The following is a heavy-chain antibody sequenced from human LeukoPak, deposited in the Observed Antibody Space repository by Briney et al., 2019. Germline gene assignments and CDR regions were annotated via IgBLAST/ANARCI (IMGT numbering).Heavy chain of an antibody. CDR1: GFTFSSYS. CDR3: ASSGHGGSLLIY. J-gene: IGHJ4*02. V-gene: IGHV3-21*01. D-gene: IGHD2-15*01. CDR2: ISSSSSYI. Sequence: GGSLRLSCAASGFTFSSYSMNWVRQAPGKGLEWVSSISSSSSYIYYADSVKGRFTISRDNAKSSLYLQMNSLRAEDTAVYYCASSGHGGSLLIYWGQGTLVTVSS.